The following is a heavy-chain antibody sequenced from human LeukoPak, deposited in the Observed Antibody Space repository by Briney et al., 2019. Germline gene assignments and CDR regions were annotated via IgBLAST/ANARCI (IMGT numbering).Heavy chain of an antibody. CDR2: INAGNGNT. D-gene: IGHD5-12*01. Sequence: ASVKVSCKASGYTFTSYAMHWVRQAPGQRLEWMGWINAGNGNTKYSQKFQGRVTITRDTSASTANMELSSLRSEDTAVYYCARVGQGGYSGYDYRGLDYWGQGTLVTVSS. J-gene: IGHJ4*02. CDR1: GYTFTSYA. CDR3: ARVGQGGYSGYDYRGLDY. V-gene: IGHV1-3*01.